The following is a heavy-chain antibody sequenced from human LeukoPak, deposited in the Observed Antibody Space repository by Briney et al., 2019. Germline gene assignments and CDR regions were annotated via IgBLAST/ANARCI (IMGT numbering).Heavy chain of an antibody. CDR1: GGTFSSYA. CDR3: ARGYCSSTSCYPFDY. V-gene: IGHV1-69*13. CDR2: IIPIFGTA. D-gene: IGHD2-2*01. Sequence: ASVKVSCKASGGTFSSYAISWVRQAPGQGLEWMGGIIPIFGTANYAQKFQGRVTITADESTSTAYMELSSLRSEDMAVYYCARGYCSSTSCYPFDYWGQGTLVTVSS. J-gene: IGHJ4*02.